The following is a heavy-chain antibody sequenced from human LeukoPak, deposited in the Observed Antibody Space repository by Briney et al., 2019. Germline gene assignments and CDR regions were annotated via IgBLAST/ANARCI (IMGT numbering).Heavy chain of an antibody. V-gene: IGHV1-18*01. CDR1: AYTFTSYT. CDR2: ISPYNGNT. Sequence: ASVKVSCKASAYTFTSYTISWVRRAPGQGLEWMGWISPYNGNTDFAQKLQGRVTMTTDTSTNTAYMELRSLRSDDTAVYYCARADTNGWEIDYWGQGTLVTVSS. D-gene: IGHD6-19*01. CDR3: ARADTNGWEIDY. J-gene: IGHJ4*02.